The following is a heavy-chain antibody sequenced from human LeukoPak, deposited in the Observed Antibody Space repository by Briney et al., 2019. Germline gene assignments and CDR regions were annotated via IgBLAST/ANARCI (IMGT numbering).Heavy chain of an antibody. CDR1: GVSISSYY. V-gene: IGHV4-59*01. Sequence: PSETLSLTCTVSGVSISSYYWSWIRQPPGKGQERIGDINYSGSTSYNPSLKSRVTISVDTSKNQFSLKLSSVTAADTAVYYCARAGYSYGLRFSSCEYWGQGTLVTVSS. D-gene: IGHD5-18*01. CDR2: INYSGST. CDR3: ARAGYSYGLRFSSCEY. J-gene: IGHJ4*02.